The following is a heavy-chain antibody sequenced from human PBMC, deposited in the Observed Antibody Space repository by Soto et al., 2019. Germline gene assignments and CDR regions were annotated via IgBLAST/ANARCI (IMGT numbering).Heavy chain of an antibody. D-gene: IGHD2-2*01. CDR2: INAGNGNT. J-gene: IGHJ6*02. CDR1: GYTFTSYA. CDR3: AREWGYWDIVVVPAAYGMDV. V-gene: IGHV1-3*01. Sequence: ASVKVSCKASGYTFTSYAMHWVRQAPGQRLEWMGWINAGNGNTKYSQKFQGRVTITRDTSAGTAYMELSSLRSEDTAVYYCAREWGYWDIVVVPAAYGMDVWGQGTTGTVSS.